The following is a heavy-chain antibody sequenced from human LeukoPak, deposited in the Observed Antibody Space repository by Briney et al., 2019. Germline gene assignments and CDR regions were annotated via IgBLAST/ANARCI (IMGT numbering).Heavy chain of an antibody. D-gene: IGHD2-8*01. CDR2: IYYSGST. CDR3: ARYYCPRGSCYHFDY. V-gene: IGHV4-59*01. CDR1: GGSISSYY. Sequence: SETLSLTCTVAGGSISSYYWSWIRQPPGKGLEWIGYIYYSGSTNYNPSLKSRVTTSVDTSKNQFSLRLTSITPADTAVYYCARYYCPRGSCYHFDYWGQGTLVTVSS. J-gene: IGHJ4*02.